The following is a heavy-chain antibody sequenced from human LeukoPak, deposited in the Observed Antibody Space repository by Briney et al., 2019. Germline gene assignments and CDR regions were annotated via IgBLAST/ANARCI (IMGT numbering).Heavy chain of an antibody. CDR1: GGSISYYY. CDR3: ARTGNGGHYYDSSGYHKNAFDI. J-gene: IGHJ3*02. D-gene: IGHD3-22*01. Sequence: SETLSLTCTVSGGSISYYYWSWIRQPPGKGLEGIGYIYYNGSTIYNPSLKRRVTISVDTSKNQFSLKLSSVTAVDTAVYYCARTGNGGHYYDSSGYHKNAFDIWGQGTMVTVSS. V-gene: IGHV4-59*12. CDR2: IYYNGST.